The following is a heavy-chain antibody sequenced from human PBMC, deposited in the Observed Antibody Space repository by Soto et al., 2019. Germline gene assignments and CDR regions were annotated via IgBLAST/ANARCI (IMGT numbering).Heavy chain of an antibody. Sequence: ASVKVSCKASGYTFTNFYMHWVRQAPGQGLEWVGRIFPSDGSTHYTQKFQDRVIMTRDTSTSTVYMELSSLKSEDSAVYYFARGGPELVTIGSFDYWGQGTLVTVSS. J-gene: IGHJ4*02. CDR2: IFPSDGST. V-gene: IGHV1-46*01. CDR3: ARGGPELVTIGSFDY. D-gene: IGHD3-9*01. CDR1: GYTFTNFY.